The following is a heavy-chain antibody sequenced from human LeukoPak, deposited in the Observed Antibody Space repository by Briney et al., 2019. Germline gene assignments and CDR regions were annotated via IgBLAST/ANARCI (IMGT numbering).Heavy chain of an antibody. CDR2: IYYSGTT. D-gene: IGHD4-23*01. CDR1: GGSMRSYY. CDR3: ARDFGQIRWFPNPHYYYGMDV. Sequence: SETLSLTCTVSGGSMRSYYWSWIRQPPGKGLEWIGYIYYSGTTKYNPSLKSRVTISVDTSKNQFSLKLNSLTAADTAVYYCARDFGQIRWFPNPHYYYGMDVWGQGTTVTVSS. J-gene: IGHJ6*02. V-gene: IGHV4-59*01.